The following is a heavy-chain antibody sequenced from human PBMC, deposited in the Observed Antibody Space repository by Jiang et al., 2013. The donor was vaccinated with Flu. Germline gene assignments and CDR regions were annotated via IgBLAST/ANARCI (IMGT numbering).Heavy chain of an antibody. CDR2: ISSSGSTI. Sequence: QLVESGGGLVQPGGSLRLSCAASGFTFSSYEMNWVRQAPGKGLEWVSYISSSGSTIYYADSVKGRLTISRDNAKNSLYLQMNSLRAEDTAVYYCAREIGVFRAFDIWGQGTMVTVSS. CDR3: AREIGVFRAFDI. J-gene: IGHJ3*02. D-gene: IGHD3-3*01. CDR1: GFTFSSYE. V-gene: IGHV3-48*03.